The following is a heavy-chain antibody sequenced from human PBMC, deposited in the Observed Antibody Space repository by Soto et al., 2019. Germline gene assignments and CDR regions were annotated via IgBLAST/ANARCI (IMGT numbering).Heavy chain of an antibody. J-gene: IGHJ4*02. Sequence: QVQLQQWGAGLLKPSETLSLTCAVYGGSFSGHYWSWIRQPPGKGLEWIGEINHSGSTNYNPSLKSRVTISVDTSKNQFSLKLSSVTAADTAVYYCARRRRYGYSGYVIEGYYFDYWGQGTLVTVSS. CDR1: GGSFSGHY. CDR2: INHSGST. V-gene: IGHV4-34*01. D-gene: IGHD5-12*01. CDR3: ARRRRYGYSGYVIEGYYFDY.